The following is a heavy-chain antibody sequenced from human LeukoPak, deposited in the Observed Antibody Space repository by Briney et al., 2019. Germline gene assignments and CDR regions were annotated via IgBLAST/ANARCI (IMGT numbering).Heavy chain of an antibody. J-gene: IGHJ4*02. D-gene: IGHD1-1*01. CDR3: ARTNWNDNSNFDY. Sequence: GASVKVSCKASGYTFTSYGISWVRQAPGQGLEWMGWISADKGNTNYAQNLQGRVTMTTDTSTSTAYMELRSLRSDDTAVYYCARTNWNDNSNFDYWGQGTLVTVSS. CDR2: ISADKGNT. V-gene: IGHV1-18*01. CDR1: GYTFTSYG.